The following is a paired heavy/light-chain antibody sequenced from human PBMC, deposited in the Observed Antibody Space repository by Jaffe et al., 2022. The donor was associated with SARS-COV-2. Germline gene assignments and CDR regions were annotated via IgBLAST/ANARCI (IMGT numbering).Heavy chain of an antibody. Sequence: EVRLLESGGGSVQPGGSLRLSCEASGFSFDNYVMTWVRQAPGKGLEWVSSISGSGGTTWYHDSVKGRLTISRDNSKTTVYLQMSSLRVVDTAVYFCATSASGRKKGLDYWGQGTLVTVSS. V-gene: IGHV3-23*01. CDR1: GFSFDNYV. J-gene: IGHJ4*02. CDR2: ISGSGGTT. CDR3: ATSASGRKKGLDY. D-gene: IGHD3-16*01.
Light chain of an antibody. CDR3: SSYAGTKILYV. J-gene: IGLJ1*01. V-gene: IGLV2-8*01. CDR2: EVS. Sequence: QSALTQPPSASGSPGQSVTISCSGTSSDVGGYSYVSWYQQHPGKAPKLLIYEVSQRPSGVPDRFSGSKSGDTASLTVSGLQAEDEADYYCSSYAGTKILYVFGTGTKLTVL. CDR1: SSDVGGYSY.